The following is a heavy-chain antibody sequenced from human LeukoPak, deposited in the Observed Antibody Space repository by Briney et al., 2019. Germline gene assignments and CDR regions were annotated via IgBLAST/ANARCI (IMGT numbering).Heavy chain of an antibody. V-gene: IGHV5-51*01. J-gene: IGHJ3*02. CDR3: ARHSTDCSSGSCYSDAFDI. D-gene: IGHD2-15*01. CDR2: IYPGDSDT. CDR1: GNNFTNYW. Sequence: GESLEISCKGSGNNFTNYWIGWVRQMPGKGLEWMGIIYPGDSDTKYSPSFQGQVTISADKSINTAYLQWSSLKASDTAIYYCARHSTDCSSGSCYSDAFDIWGQGTMVTVSS.